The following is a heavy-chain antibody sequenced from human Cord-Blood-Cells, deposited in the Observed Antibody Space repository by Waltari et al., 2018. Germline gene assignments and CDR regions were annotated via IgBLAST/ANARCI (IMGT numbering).Heavy chain of an antibody. J-gene: IGHJ3*02. CDR2: IIPICGTA. CDR3: ARGGEDWGDAFDI. Sequence: QVQLVQSGAEVKKPGSSVKVSCTASVGTFSSYAISWVRQAPGQGLEWMGGIIPICGTANYAQKFQGRVTITADESTSTAYMELSSLRSEDTAVYYCARGGEDWGDAFDIWGQGTMVTVSS. D-gene: IGHD3-16*01. CDR1: VGTFSSYA. V-gene: IGHV1-69*01.